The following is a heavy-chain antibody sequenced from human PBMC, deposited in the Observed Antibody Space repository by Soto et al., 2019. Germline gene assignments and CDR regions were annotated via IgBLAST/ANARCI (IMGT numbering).Heavy chain of an antibody. J-gene: IGHJ6*02. CDR3: ASEGDCTNGVCYTPHYGMDV. CDR2: IWYDGSNK. V-gene: IGHV3-33*01. D-gene: IGHD2-8*01. Sequence: QVQLVESGGGVVQPGRSLRLSCAASGFTFSSYGMHWVRQAPGKGLEWVAVIWYDGSNKYYADSVKGRFTISRDNSNNTLYLQMDSGRAEDTAVYYCASEGDCTNGVCYTPHYGMDVWGQGTTVTVSS. CDR1: GFTFSSYG.